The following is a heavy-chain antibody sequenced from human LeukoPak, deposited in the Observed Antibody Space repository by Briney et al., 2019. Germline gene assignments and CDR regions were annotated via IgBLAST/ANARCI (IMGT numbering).Heavy chain of an antibody. Sequence: GGSLRLSCAASGFIFNNYWMSWVRQAPGKGLEWVASIKLDGSESYYVESVKGRFTISRDNAKNSLYLQMNSLRAEDTAVYYCARDFRPPYSGYYYYDMDVWGQGTTVTVSS. CDR2: IKLDGSES. CDR3: ARDFRPPYSGYYYYDMDV. V-gene: IGHV3-7*01. CDR1: GFIFNNYW. J-gene: IGHJ6*02. D-gene: IGHD5-12*01.